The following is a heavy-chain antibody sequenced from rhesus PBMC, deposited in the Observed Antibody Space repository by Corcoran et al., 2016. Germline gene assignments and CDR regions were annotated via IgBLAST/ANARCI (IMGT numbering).Heavy chain of an antibody. CDR3: ARHPFNGGTMIDY. V-gene: IGHV4-81*01. D-gene: IGHD1-1*01. CDR2: IDGNIAGT. J-gene: IGHJ4*01. Sequence: QLQLQESGPGLVKPSETLSLTCAVSGGSISGYYWSWLRQPPGKGLEWIGNIDGNIAGTNYNPSLKRRVTISKDPSKNQFSLKLSSVTAADTAVYYCARHPFNGGTMIDYWGQGVLVTVSS. CDR1: GGSISGYY.